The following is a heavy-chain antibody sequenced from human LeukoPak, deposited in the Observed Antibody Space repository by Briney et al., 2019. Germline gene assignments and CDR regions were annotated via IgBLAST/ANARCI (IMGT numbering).Heavy chain of an antibody. CDR1: GFTFSSYS. V-gene: IGHV3-48*04. J-gene: IGHJ4*02. Sequence: GGSLRLSCAASGFTFSSYSMNWVRQAPGKGLEWVSYISSSSSTIYYADSVKGRFTISRDNAKNSLYLQMNSLRAEDTAVYYCARDPPYCGGDCYDRTGFDYWGQGTLVTVSS. CDR3: ARDPPYCGGDCYDRTGFDY. D-gene: IGHD2-21*02. CDR2: ISSSSSTI.